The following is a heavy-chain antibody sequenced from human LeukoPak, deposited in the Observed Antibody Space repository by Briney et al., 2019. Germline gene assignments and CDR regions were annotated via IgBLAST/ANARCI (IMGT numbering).Heavy chain of an antibody. V-gene: IGHV1-2*04. CDR3: ARGYDSGYFDY. Sequence: AASVKVSCKASGYTFTVYYMHWVRQAPGQGLEWMGWINPNSGGTNYAQKFQGWVTITADESTSTAYMELSSLRSEDTAVYYCARGYDSGYFDYWGQGTLVTVSS. CDR1: GYTFTVYY. D-gene: IGHD3-3*01. CDR2: INPNSGGT. J-gene: IGHJ4*02.